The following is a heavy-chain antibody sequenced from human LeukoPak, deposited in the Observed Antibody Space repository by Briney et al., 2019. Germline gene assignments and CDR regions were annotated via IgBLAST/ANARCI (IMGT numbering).Heavy chain of an antibody. CDR1: GYTFTGYY. CDR2: INPNSGGT. V-gene: IGHV1-2*02. D-gene: IGHD3-3*01. CDR3: ARDLRFLEWLLYYYYGMDV. Sequence: GASVKVSCKASGYTFTGYYMHWVRQAPGQGLEWMGWINPNSGGTNYAQKFQGRVTMTRDTSISTAYMELSRLRSDDTAVYYCARDLRFLEWLLYYYYGMDVWGQGTTVTVSS. J-gene: IGHJ6*02.